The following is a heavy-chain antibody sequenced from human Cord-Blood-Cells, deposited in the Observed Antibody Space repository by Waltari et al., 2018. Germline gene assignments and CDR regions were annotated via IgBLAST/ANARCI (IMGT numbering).Heavy chain of an antibody. V-gene: IGHV4-39*01. CDR2: IYYSGST. CDR3: ARQRGSSWYY. D-gene: IGHD6-13*01. Sequence: QLQLQESGPGLVKPSETLSLTCTVSGGSISSSSYYWGWIRQPPGKGLEWIGSIYYSGSTYYNPSLKSRVNISVDTSKNQFSLKLSSVTAADTAVYYCARQRGSSWYYWGQGTLVTVSS. CDR1: GGSISSSSYY. J-gene: IGHJ4*02.